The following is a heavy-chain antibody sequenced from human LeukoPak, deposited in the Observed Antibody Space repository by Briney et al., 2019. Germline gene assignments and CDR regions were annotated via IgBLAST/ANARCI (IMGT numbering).Heavy chain of an antibody. D-gene: IGHD2-21*01. J-gene: IGHJ3*02. CDR2: INHNGST. CDR1: GGAFACYY. Sequence: SETLSLTCAVYGGAFACYYWSWIRQPPGKGVEWIGEINHNGSTNYNPSLKSRVTISADTSKNQFSLKLSSVTAADTAVYYCAREHMSDASDIWGQGTMVTVSS. V-gene: IGHV4-34*01. CDR3: AREHMSDASDI.